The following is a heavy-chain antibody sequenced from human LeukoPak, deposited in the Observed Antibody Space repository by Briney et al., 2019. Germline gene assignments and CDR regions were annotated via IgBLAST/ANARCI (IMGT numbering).Heavy chain of an antibody. CDR2: INPSGGST. CDR1: GYTFTSYY. D-gene: IGHD2-15*01. CDR3: ARVVVVAATGFDY. J-gene: IGHJ4*02. V-gene: IGHV1-46*01. Sequence: ASVKVSCKASGYTFTSYYMHWVRQAPGQGLEWMGIINPSGGSTSYAQKFQGRVTMTRDMSTSTVYMELSRLRSDDTAVYYCARVVVVAATGFDYWGQGTLVTVSS.